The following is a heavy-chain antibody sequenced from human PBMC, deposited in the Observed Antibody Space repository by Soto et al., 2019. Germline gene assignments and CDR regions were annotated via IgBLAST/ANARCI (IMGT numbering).Heavy chain of an antibody. CDR3: ARHVLGVDTAMVEFDY. J-gene: IGHJ4*02. CDR1: GGFITSYC. D-gene: IGHD5-18*01. Sequence: PSETLSLTCTVSGGFITSYCWSWIRQPPGKGLEWIGYIYYSGSTNYNPSLKSRVTISVDTSKNQFSLKLSSVTAADTAVYYCARHVLGVDTAMVEFDYWGQGTLVTVSS. V-gene: IGHV4-59*08. CDR2: IYYSGST.